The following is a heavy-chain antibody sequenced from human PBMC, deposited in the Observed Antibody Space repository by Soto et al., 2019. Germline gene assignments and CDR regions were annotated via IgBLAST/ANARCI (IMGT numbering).Heavy chain of an antibody. J-gene: IGHJ4*02. V-gene: IGHV3-23*01. CDR3: AKGVSSGWYYFDY. D-gene: IGHD6-19*01. Sequence: EVQLLESGGGLVQPGGSLRLSCAASGFTFSSYAMSWVRQAPGTGLEWVSAISGSGGSTYYADSVKGRFTISRDNSKNTLYLQMNSLRAEDTAVYYCAKGVSSGWYYFDYWGQGTLVTVSS. CDR2: ISGSGGST. CDR1: GFTFSSYA.